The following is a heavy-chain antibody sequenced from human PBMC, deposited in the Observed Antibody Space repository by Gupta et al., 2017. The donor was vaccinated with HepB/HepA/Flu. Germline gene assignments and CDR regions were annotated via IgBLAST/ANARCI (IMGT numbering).Heavy chain of an antibody. CDR2: ISTGGSTV. D-gene: IGHD1-1*01. Sequence: QVQLVESGGGLVKPGGSLRLSCAASGFTFSDYFMSWIRQAPGKGLEWVLYISTGGSTVYYADSVKGRFTISRYNAKNSLYLQMERLRVEDTAVYYCARGRRYGDDWCHGILVTVYS. CDR1: GFTFSDYF. J-gene: IGHJ4*01. V-gene: IGHV3-11*04. CDR3: ARGRRYGDD.